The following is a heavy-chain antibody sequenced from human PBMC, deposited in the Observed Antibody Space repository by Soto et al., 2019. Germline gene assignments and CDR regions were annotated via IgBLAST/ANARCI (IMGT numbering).Heavy chain of an antibody. CDR1: GGSFSGYY. CDR3: ARLSSSWSYYYKYMDV. D-gene: IGHD6-13*01. Sequence: PSETLSLTCAVYGGSFSGYYWSWIRQPPGKGLEWIGEINHSGSTNYNPSLKSRVTISVDTSKNQFSLKLSSVTAADTAVYYCARLSSSWSYYYKYMDVWGKGTTVTVSS. CDR2: INHSGST. J-gene: IGHJ6*03. V-gene: IGHV4-34*01.